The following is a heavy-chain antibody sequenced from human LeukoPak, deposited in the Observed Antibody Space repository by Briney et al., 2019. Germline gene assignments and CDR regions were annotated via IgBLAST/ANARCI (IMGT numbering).Heavy chain of an antibody. CDR3: ARDDSSGYYYSYYFDY. J-gene: IGHJ4*02. D-gene: IGHD3-22*01. CDR2: ISYDGSNK. Sequence: GGSLRLSCAASGFTFRNYVIHWVRQAPGKGLEWVAVISYDGSNKYYADSVKGRFTISRDNSKNTLYLQMNSLRAEDTAVYYCARDDSSGYYYSYYFDYWGQGTLVTVSS. V-gene: IGHV3-30*04. CDR1: GFTFRNYV.